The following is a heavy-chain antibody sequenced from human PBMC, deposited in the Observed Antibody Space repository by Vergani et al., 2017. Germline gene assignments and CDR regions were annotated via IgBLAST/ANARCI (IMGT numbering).Heavy chain of an antibody. V-gene: IGHV3-30-3*01. D-gene: IGHD2-2*01. Sequence: QVQLVESGGGVVQPGRSLRLSCAASGFTFSSYAMHWVRQAPGKGLEWVAVISYDGSNKYYADSVTGRFTISRDNSKNWLYLQMNSMRAEDTAVYYCARESWDIVVVPAAMLGYFDYWGQGTLVTVSS. J-gene: IGHJ4*02. CDR3: ARESWDIVVVPAAMLGYFDY. CDR2: ISYDGSNK. CDR1: GFTFSSYA.